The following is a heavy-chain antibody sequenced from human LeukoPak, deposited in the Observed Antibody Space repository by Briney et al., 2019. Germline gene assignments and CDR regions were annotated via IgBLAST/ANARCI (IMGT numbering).Heavy chain of an antibody. CDR3: ARGIAAAGTLPDFDY. V-gene: IGHV4-59*08. CDR2: IYYSGST. CDR1: GGSISSYY. Sequence: SETLSLTCTVSGGSISSYYWSWIRQPPGKGLEWIGYIYYSGSTNYNPSLKSRVTISVDTSKNQFSLKLSSVTAADTAVYYCARGIAAAGTLPDFDYWGQGTLVTVSS. D-gene: IGHD6-13*01. J-gene: IGHJ4*02.